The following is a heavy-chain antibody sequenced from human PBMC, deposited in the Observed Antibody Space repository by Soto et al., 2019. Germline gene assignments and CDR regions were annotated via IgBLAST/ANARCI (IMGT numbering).Heavy chain of an antibody. CDR1: GGSLSSSTYY. J-gene: IGHJ4*02. Sequence: SETLSLTCTVSGGSLSSSTYYWAWIRQPPGKGLEWIGSIFYNGNTYYNPSLKSRLTISSDTSNSQFSLKLRSLTAADTAVYYCASSIVGAAARFDYWGQGTLVTVSS. V-gene: IGHV4-39*01. CDR2: IFYNGNT. CDR3: ASSIVGAAARFDY. D-gene: IGHD1-26*01.